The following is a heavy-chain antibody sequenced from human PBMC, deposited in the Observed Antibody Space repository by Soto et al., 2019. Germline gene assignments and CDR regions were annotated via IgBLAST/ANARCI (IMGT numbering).Heavy chain of an antibody. CDR2: ISSDGNNQ. V-gene: IGHV3-30*18. J-gene: IGHJ3*02. Sequence: QVQLVESGGGVVQPGTSLRLSCAASGFTSSSFVIHWVRQAPGKGLEWLAVISSDGNNQYYADSVKGRFTISRDNSKKTRYLQVNSLRAEDTAVYFCAKERGVLGAFDIWGQGTMVTVS. D-gene: IGHD3-10*01. CDR1: GFTSSSFV. CDR3: AKERGVLGAFDI.